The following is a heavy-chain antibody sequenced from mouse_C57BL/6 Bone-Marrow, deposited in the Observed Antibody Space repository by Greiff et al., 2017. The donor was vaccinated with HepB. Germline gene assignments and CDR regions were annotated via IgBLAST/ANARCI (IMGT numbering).Heavy chain of an antibody. CDR1: GFTFSSFG. CDR3: ARLGVSSYFDY. Sequence: EVKLVESGGGLVQPGGSRKLSCSPSGFTFSSFGMHWVRQVPEKGLEWVAYISSDSTIVYYAVTVKGRFIISRDNPKNTLFLQMTSLRSEDSAMYYCARLGVSSYFDYWGQGTTLTVSS. CDR2: ISSDSTIV. J-gene: IGHJ2*01. V-gene: IGHV5-17*02.